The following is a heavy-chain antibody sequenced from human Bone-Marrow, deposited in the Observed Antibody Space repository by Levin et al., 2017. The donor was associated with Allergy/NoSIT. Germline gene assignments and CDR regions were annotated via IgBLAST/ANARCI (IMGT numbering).Heavy chain of an antibody. CDR1: GYTFSTYD. V-gene: IGHV1-8*01. D-gene: IGHD2-2*01. CDR2: MNPNSGNT. Sequence: ASVKVSCQASGYTFSTYDITWVRQATGQGLEWVGWMNPNSGNTSYAQRFQGRVTMTRDTSISTAYMELSSLTSEDTGVYYCARAVRNQLVSDVWGQGTTVSVSS. J-gene: IGHJ6*02. CDR3: ARAVRNQLVSDV.